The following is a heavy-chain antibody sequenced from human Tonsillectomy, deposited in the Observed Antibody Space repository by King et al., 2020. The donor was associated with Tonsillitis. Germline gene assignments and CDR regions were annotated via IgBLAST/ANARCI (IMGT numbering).Heavy chain of an antibody. CDR1: GFIFSDFW. CDR3: AKLLRIAGIAYPSYDS. J-gene: IGHJ4*02. CDR2: LKEDAGRI. D-gene: IGHD6-13*01. V-gene: IGHV3-7*01. Sequence: VQLVESGGGLVQPGGSLRLSCEASGFIFSDFWMAWVRQAPGKGLEWVAELKEDAGRIHYVDSVRGRFTISRDNAKNIVYLQMTGLTAEDTAVYYCAKLLRIAGIAYPSYDSWGQGTLVTVS.